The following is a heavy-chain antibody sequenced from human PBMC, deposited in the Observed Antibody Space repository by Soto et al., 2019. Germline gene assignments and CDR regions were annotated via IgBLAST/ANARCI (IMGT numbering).Heavy chain of an antibody. CDR1: GGTFSSYA. CDR3: ARDRTIVGATYNYFDY. D-gene: IGHD1-26*01. CDR2: IIPIFGTA. Sequence: QVQLVQSGAEVKKPGSSVKVSCKAYGGTFSSYAISWVRQAPGQGLEWMGGIIPIFGTANYAQKFQGRVTITADESTSTAYMELSSLRSEDTAVYYCARDRTIVGATYNYFDYWGQGTLVTVSS. J-gene: IGHJ4*02. V-gene: IGHV1-69*01.